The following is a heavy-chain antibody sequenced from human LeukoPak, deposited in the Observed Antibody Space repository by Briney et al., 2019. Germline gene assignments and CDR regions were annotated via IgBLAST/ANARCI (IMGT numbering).Heavy chain of an antibody. Sequence: KPGASLKISCKGSGYSFTNYWIGWVRQLPGKGLEWMGIIYPGDSDTRYSPSFQGQVTISADKSISTAYLQWSSLKASDTAMYYSARHYGGGEYYYGMDVWGQGTTVTVAS. V-gene: IGHV5-51*01. CDR1: GYSFTNYW. CDR2: IYPGDSDT. J-gene: IGHJ6*02. D-gene: IGHD2-21*01. CDR3: ARHYGGGEYYYGMDV.